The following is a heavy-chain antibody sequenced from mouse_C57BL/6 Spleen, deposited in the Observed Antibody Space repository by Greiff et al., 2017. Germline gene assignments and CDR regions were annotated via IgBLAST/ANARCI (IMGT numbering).Heavy chain of an antibody. J-gene: IGHJ2*01. CDR2: IYPGSGST. Sequence: QVHLQQPGAELVKPGASVTMSCKASGYTFTSYWLTWVQPRPGQGLEWIGDIYPGSGSTNYNEKFKSKATLTVDTSSSTAYMQLSSLTSEDAAVYYCARSLLRSLDYWGQGTTLTVSS. V-gene: IGHV1-55*01. CDR3: ARSLLRSLDY. CDR1: GYTFTSYW. D-gene: IGHD1-1*01.